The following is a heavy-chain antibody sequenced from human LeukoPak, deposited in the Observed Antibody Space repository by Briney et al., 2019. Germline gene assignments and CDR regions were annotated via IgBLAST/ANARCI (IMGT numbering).Heavy chain of an antibody. CDR1: GYTFTSYA. CDR3: AGDQPQQDWNGVAFDI. Sequence: ASVKVSCKASGYTFTSYAMNWVRQAPGQGLEWMGWINTNTGNPTYAQGFTGRFVFSLDTSVSTAYLQISSLKAEDTAVYYCAGDQPQQDWNGVAFDIWGQGTLVTVSS. V-gene: IGHV7-4-1*02. CDR2: INTNTGNP. D-gene: IGHD1-1*01. J-gene: IGHJ4*02.